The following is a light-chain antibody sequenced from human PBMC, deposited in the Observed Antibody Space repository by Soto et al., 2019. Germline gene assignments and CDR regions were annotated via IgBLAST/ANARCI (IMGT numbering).Light chain of an antibody. V-gene: IGKV3-20*01. Sequence: DIVLTQSPGTLSLSPGERATLSCRASQSVSSSYLAWYQQKPGQAPRLLIYGPSNRATSIPDRFSGSGSATDFTLTISRLEPEDFAVYYCQQYDTSPRTFGGGTKVDIK. CDR3: QQYDTSPRT. J-gene: IGKJ4*01. CDR2: GPS. CDR1: QSVSSSY.